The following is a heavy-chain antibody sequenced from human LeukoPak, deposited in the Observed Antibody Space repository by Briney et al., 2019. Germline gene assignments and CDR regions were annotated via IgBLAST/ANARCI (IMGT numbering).Heavy chain of an antibody. J-gene: IGHJ4*02. V-gene: IGHV3-74*01. CDR3: ARGYYYDSSGYYYLVY. D-gene: IGHD3-22*01. CDR2: INSDGSST. Sequence: GGSLRLSCAASGFTFRSYWMHWVRQAPGKGLVGVSRINSDGSSTSYADSVKGRFTISRDNAKNTLYLQMNSLRAEDTAVYYCARGYYYDSSGYYYLVYWGQGALVTVSS. CDR1: GFTFRSYW.